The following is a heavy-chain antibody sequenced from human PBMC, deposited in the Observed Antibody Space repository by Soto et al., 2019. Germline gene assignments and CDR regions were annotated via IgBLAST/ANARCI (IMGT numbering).Heavy chain of an antibody. J-gene: IGHJ5*02. CDR2: IYYSGST. Sequence: SETLSLTCTVSGGSISGDSYYWGWIRQPPGKGLEWIGNIYYSGSTYYNPSLKSRVTISVDTSKNQFSLKLSSVTAADTAVYYCAASIAAAEGWFDPWGQGTLVTVSS. CDR1: GGSISGDSYY. D-gene: IGHD6-13*01. V-gene: IGHV4-39*01. CDR3: AASIAAAEGWFDP.